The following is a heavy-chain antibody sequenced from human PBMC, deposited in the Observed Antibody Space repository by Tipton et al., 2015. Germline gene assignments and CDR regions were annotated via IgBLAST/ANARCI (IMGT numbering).Heavy chain of an antibody. D-gene: IGHD6-19*01. CDR3: AAIEAPSPQGCDH. CDR1: GSSFINTW. J-gene: IGHJ4*01. V-gene: IGHV5-51*01. Sequence: VQLVQSGAEVKKPGESLKISCKGSGSSFINTWIAWVRQMRGKGLEWMGIVYPGDSDTRYSPSFQGQVTFSADQSISNAFLQWSTLNASDCVMYYCAAIEAPSPQGCDHCGHGTLVSVSS. CDR2: VYPGDSDT.